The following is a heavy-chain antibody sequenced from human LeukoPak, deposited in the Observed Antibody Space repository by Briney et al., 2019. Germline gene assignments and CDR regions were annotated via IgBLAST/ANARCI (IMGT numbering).Heavy chain of an antibody. V-gene: IGHV3-23*01. CDR2: ISGSGGST. CDR3: AKGPPVLYGDYGVWYFDL. CDR1: GFTFSSYA. D-gene: IGHD4-17*01. J-gene: IGHJ2*01. Sequence: PGGSLRLSCAASGFTFSSYAMSWVRQAPGKGLEWVSAISGSGGSTYYADSVKGRFTISRDNSKNTLYLQMNSLRAEDTAVYYCAKGPPVLYGDYGVWYFDLWGRGTLVTVSS.